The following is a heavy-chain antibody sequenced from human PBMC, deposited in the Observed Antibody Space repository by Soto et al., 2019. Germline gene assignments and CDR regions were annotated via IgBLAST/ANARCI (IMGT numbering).Heavy chain of an antibody. D-gene: IGHD1-26*01. J-gene: IGHJ4*02. CDR2: TRNKANSYST. CDR3: ARDTGGSYDY. CDR1: GFTFSDYY. Sequence: EVQLVESGGGLVQPGGSLRLSCAASGFTFSDYYMDWVRQVPGKGLEWVGRTRNKANSYSTEYAPSVKGRFTISRHDLEASMYLQMNSLKTEDTAVYYCARDTGGSYDYWGQGALVTVSS. V-gene: IGHV3-72*01.